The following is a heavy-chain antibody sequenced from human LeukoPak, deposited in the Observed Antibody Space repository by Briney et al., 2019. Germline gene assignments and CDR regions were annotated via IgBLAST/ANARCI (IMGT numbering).Heavy chain of an antibody. J-gene: IGHJ4*02. CDR3: ARSSVGARRRIDY. V-gene: IGHV1-8*01. D-gene: IGHD1-26*01. CDR1: GYTFTSYD. CDR2: MNPNSGNT. Sequence: ASVKVSCKASGYTFTSYDINWVRQATGQGLEWMGWMNPNSGNTGYAQKFQGRVTMTRSTSINTGYMELNSLTSEDTAVYYCARSSVGARRRIDYWGQGSLVTVSS.